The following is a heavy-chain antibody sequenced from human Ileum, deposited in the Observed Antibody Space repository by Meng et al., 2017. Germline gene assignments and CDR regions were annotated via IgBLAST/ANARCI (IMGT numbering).Heavy chain of an antibody. Sequence: DVQLLESGGGLIQPGGSLRLSCAASGFTFSNSAMSWVRQVPGKGLEWVSAIGGSGTSTYYADSVKGRFTISRDNSKNTVYFDIYSLRVDDAAIHFVAREACMPFWFDLWGLGTLVTVSS. D-gene: IGHD2-8*01. CDR2: IGGSGTST. CDR3: AREACMPFWFDL. V-gene: IGHV3-23*01. J-gene: IGHJ5*02. CDR1: GFTFSNSA.